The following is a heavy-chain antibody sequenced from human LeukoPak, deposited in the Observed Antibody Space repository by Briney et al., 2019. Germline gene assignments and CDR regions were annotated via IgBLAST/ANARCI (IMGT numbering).Heavy chain of an antibody. J-gene: IGHJ3*02. Sequence: PSETLSLTCTVSGGSISSYYWSWIRQPPGKGLEWIGYIYYSGSTNYNPSLKSRVTISVDTSKNQSSLKLSSVTAADTAVYYCARDGHCSSTSCLGGIDAFDIWGQGTMVTVSS. V-gene: IGHV4-59*01. CDR3: ARDGHCSSTSCLGGIDAFDI. CDR1: GGSISSYY. CDR2: IYYSGST. D-gene: IGHD2-2*01.